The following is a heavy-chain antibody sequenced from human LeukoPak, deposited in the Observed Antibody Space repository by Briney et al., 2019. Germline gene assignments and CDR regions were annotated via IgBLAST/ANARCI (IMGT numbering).Heavy chain of an antibody. Sequence: SQTLSLTCTVSGVSISSGGYYWSWIRQHPGKGLEWIGYIYYSGSTYYNPSLKSRITISVDTSKNQFSLKLSSVTAADTAVYYCAREGGGSTRDNWFDPWGQGTLVTVSS. V-gene: IGHV4-31*03. J-gene: IGHJ5*02. CDR1: GVSISSGGYY. D-gene: IGHD2-2*01. CDR2: IYYSGST. CDR3: AREGGGSTRDNWFDP.